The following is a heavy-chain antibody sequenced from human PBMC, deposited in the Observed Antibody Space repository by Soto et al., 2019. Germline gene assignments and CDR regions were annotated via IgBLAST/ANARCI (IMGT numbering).Heavy chain of an antibody. CDR3: ARDEDSGYHFLPFDY. Sequence: EVQLVESGGGLVQPGGSLRLSCAASGFTFSSYEMNWVRQAPGKGLEWVSYISSSGSTIYYADSVKGRFTISRDNAKNALYLQMNSLRAEDTAVYYCARDEDSGYHFLPFDYWGQGTLVTVSS. D-gene: IGHD5-12*01. CDR2: ISSSGSTI. J-gene: IGHJ4*02. V-gene: IGHV3-48*03. CDR1: GFTFSSYE.